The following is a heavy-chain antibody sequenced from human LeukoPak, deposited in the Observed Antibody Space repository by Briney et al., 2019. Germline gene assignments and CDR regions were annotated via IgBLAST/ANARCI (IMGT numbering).Heavy chain of an antibody. D-gene: IGHD2-8*01. Sequence: SETLSLTCTVSGGSISSGGYYWRWIRQHPGKGLEWIGYIYYSGSTYYNPSLKSRVTISVDTSKNQFSLKLSSVTAADTAVYYCAREVGGYCTNGVCRRHYYYYYMDVWGKGTTVTVSS. CDR1: GGSISSGGYY. CDR2: IYYSGST. J-gene: IGHJ6*03. CDR3: AREVGGYCTNGVCRRHYYYYYMDV. V-gene: IGHV4-31*03.